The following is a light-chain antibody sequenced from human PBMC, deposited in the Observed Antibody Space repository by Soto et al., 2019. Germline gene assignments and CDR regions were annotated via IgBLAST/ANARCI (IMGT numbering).Light chain of an antibody. V-gene: IGKV3-20*01. CDR1: QSVSSSY. CDR2: SAS. J-gene: IGKJ5*01. CDR3: QQFGTSPPAIT. Sequence: IVLTQSPGTLSLSPGERATLSCRASQSVSSSYLVWYQQKTGQAPRLLIYSASTRAPGIPDTFSGSVAGTDITLTISSLEPDDFAVHYCQQFGTSPPAITFGQGTRLDLK.